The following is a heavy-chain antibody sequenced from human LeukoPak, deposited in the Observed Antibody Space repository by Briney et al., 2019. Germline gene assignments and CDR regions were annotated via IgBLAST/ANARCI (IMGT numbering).Heavy chain of an antibody. CDR2: INPSDGST. CDR1: GYTFSTYY. J-gene: IGHJ6*03. CDR3: ARRVYCSSTSCYHYYYYMDV. D-gene: IGHD2-2*01. V-gene: IGHV1-46*03. Sequence: ASVKVSCKASGYTFSTYYVHWVRQAPGQGLEWMGIINPSDGSTSYAQKFQGRVTMSRDTSTRKVYMELSSLRSDDTAVYYCARRVYCSSTSCYHYYYYMDVWGKGTTVTVSS.